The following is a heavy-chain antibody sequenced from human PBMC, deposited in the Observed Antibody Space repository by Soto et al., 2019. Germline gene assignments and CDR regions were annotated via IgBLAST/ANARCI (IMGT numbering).Heavy chain of an antibody. CDR2: IYYSGST. CDR1: GGSISSYY. CDR3: AREFFGAGNWFDP. D-gene: IGHD3-3*01. Sequence: QVQLQESGPGLVKPSETLSLTCTVSGGSISSYYWSWIRQPPGKGLEWIGYIYYSGSTNYNPSLKSRVPXSXDXXKNQFSRKRSSVTAADTAVYYCAREFFGAGNWFDPWGQGTLVTVSS. J-gene: IGHJ5*02. V-gene: IGHV4-59*01.